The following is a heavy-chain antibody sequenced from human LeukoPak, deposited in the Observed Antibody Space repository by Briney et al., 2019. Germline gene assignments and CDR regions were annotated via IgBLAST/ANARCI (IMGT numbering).Heavy chain of an antibody. CDR1: GYTFTSYD. J-gene: IGHJ5*02. Sequence: ASVKVSCKASGYTFTSYDINWVRQATGQGLEWMGIINPSGGSTSYAQKFQGRVTMTRDMSTSTVYMELSSLRSEDTAVYYCARGDFWSAFRWFDPWGQGTLVTVSS. CDR2: INPSGGST. V-gene: IGHV1-46*01. D-gene: IGHD3-3*01. CDR3: ARGDFWSAFRWFDP.